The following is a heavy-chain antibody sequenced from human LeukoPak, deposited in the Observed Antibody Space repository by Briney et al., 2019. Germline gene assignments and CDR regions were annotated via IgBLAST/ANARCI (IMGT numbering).Heavy chain of an antibody. J-gene: IGHJ4*02. CDR3: ARDRYCSGGSCYSGILDY. Sequence: GGSLRLSCAASGFNFNAYSMAWVGQAPGKGLDGVAIISRASESIFYADPVKGRFTISRDNAKNSLYLQMNSLRAEDTAVYYCARDRYCSGGSCYSGILDYWGQGTLVTVSS. CDR1: GFNFNAYS. D-gene: IGHD2-15*01. CDR2: ISRASESI. V-gene: IGHV3-21*04.